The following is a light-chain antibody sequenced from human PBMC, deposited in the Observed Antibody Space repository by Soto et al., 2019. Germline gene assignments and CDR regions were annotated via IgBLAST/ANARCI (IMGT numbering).Light chain of an antibody. V-gene: IGKV3-11*01. CDR1: QSVSSY. CDR2: DAS. Sequence: EIVLTQSPATLSLSPVARPHLSCRASQSVSSYLAWYQQKPGQAPRLLIYDASNRATGIPARFSGSGCGTDFTLTISRLEPEDFAVYYCQQHETFITVGQGTRLEI. CDR3: QQHETFIT. J-gene: IGKJ5*01.